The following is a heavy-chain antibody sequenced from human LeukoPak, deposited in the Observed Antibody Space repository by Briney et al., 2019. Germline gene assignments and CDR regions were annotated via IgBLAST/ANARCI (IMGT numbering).Heavy chain of an antibody. CDR1: GFTFTNYE. V-gene: IGHV3-48*03. Sequence: GGSLRLSCAASGFTFTNYEMNWVRQAPGKGLEWLSYISRSGSTKYNADSVKGRFTISRDNAKNSLYLQMNSLRAEDTAVYYCARVGLSHAFDMWGQGTMVTVSS. CDR3: ARVGLSHAFDM. CDR2: ISRSGSTK. J-gene: IGHJ3*02. D-gene: IGHD1-26*01.